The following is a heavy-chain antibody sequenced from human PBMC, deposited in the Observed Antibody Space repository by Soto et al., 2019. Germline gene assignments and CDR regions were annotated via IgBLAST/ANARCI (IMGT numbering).Heavy chain of an antibody. V-gene: IGHV1-8*01. CDR1: GYTFITND. Sequence: QVQLVQSGAEVKKPGASVKVSCKASGYTFITNDINWVRQASGQGLEWMGWMKPSTCDSGSDPDFQGRITMTRDTATSTAYMELSSLKFEDTAVYYCARGGPAAGFDLWGQGSLVTVSS. CDR2: MKPSTCDS. J-gene: IGHJ5*02. D-gene: IGHD6-13*01. CDR3: ARGGPAAGFDL.